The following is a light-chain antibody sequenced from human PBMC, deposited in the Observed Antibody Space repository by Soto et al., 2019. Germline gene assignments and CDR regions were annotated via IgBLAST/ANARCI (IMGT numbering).Light chain of an antibody. V-gene: IGLV1-47*01. CDR1: SANIGSNY. CDR2: RNN. Sequence: QSVLTQPPSASGTPGQRVTISCSGSSANIGSNYVYWYQQLPGTAPKLLIYRNNQRPSGVPDRFSGSKSGTSASLALSGLRSEDEADYYCSAWYDSLSGVVFGGGTKLTVL. J-gene: IGLJ2*01. CDR3: SAWYDSLSGVV.